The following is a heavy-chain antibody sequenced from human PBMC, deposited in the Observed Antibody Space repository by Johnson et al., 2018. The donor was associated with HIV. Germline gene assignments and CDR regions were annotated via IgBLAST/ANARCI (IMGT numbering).Heavy chain of an antibody. CDR2: INWNSGSL. J-gene: IGHJ3*02. CDR1: GFTFDDYG. D-gene: IGHD5-18*01. Sequence: VQLVESGGGVVRPGGSLRLSCAASGFTFDDYGMSWVRQAPGKGLEWVSDINWNSGSLGYADSVKGRFTISRDNAKNSLYLHMNSLRAEDTALSYCAKGCGSAMVPFAFDIWGQGTMVTVSS. V-gene: IGHV3-20*04. CDR3: AKGCGSAMVPFAFDI.